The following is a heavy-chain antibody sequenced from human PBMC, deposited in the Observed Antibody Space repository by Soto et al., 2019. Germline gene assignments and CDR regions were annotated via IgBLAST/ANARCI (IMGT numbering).Heavy chain of an antibody. CDR3: ARGRYCLTGRCFPNWFDS. Sequence: SETLALTCTVSGISIDNYYCSWIRQSAGKGLEWIGRIYSSGTTNYNPSLKSRVTMSVDMSKSQFSLNVRSVTAADTAVYFCARGRYCLTGRCFPNWFDSWGQGALVTVSS. J-gene: IGHJ5*01. D-gene: IGHD7-27*01. CDR1: GISIDNYY. V-gene: IGHV4-4*07. CDR2: IYSSGTT.